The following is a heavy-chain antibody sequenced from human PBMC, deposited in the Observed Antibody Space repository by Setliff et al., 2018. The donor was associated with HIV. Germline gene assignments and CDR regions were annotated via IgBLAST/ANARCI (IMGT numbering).Heavy chain of an antibody. CDR2: IYFTGPT. Sequence: TSETLSLTCTVSNGSIGTYYWTWIRQPPGKGLEYIGYIYFTGPTKFNPSLKSRVTMSVDTSKKQFSLKLSSVTAADTAVYYCARGNNDYVYLDYWGQGALVTAPQ. CDR3: ARGNNDYVYLDY. D-gene: IGHD3-16*01. V-gene: IGHV4-59*01. CDR1: NGSIGTYY. J-gene: IGHJ4*02.